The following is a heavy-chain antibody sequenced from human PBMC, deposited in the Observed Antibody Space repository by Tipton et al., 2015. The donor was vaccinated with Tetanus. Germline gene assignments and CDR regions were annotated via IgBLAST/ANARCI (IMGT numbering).Heavy chain of an antibody. Sequence: QSGAEVKEPGASVKVSCKASGYNFVNFGISWVRQAPGQGLEWMGWISAHNGKTKYAQRLQGRVTMTTDRSASTAYMDLRRLRSDDTAVYYCARVQEQRIYYYGMDVWGQGTTVTVSS. J-gene: IGHJ6*02. V-gene: IGHV1-18*01. CDR3: ARVQEQRIYYYGMDV. D-gene: IGHD6-25*01. CDR1: GYNFVNFG. CDR2: ISAHNGKT.